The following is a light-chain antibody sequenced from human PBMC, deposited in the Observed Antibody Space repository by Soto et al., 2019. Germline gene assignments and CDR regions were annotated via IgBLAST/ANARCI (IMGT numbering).Light chain of an antibody. CDR1: SSNIGAGYD. V-gene: IGLV1-40*01. CDR2: GNS. J-gene: IGLJ1*01. CDR3: QSYASSLSGYV. Sequence: QPVLTQPPSVSGAPGQRVTISCTGSSSNIGAGYDVHWYQQLPGTAPKLLIYGNSNRPSGVPDRVSGSKSGTSASLAITGLQAEDEADYYCQSYASSLSGYVFGTGTKVTVL.